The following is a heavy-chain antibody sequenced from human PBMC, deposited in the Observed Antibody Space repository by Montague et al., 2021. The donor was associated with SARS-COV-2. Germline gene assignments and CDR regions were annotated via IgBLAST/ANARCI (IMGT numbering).Heavy chain of an antibody. V-gene: IGHV2-70*01. D-gene: IGHD6-19*01. J-gene: IGHJ4*02. CDR2: IDWDDDK. CDR1: GFSPSTSGMC. CDR3: ARISAWYSSGWSAFDY. Sequence: TLSLTCTFSGFSPSTSGMCVSWIRQPPGKALEWLALIDWDDDKYYSTSLKTRLTISKDTSKNQVVLTMTNMDPVDTATYYCARISAWYSSGWSAFDYWGQGTLVTVSS.